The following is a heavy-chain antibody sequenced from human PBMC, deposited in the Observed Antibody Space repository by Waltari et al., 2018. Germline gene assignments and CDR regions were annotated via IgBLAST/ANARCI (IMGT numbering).Heavy chain of an antibody. J-gene: IGHJ3*02. CDR1: GYTFTSYA. D-gene: IGHD3-16*01. Sequence: QVQLVQSGAEVKKPGASVKVSCQASGYTFTSYAMHWVRQAPGQRLEGMGWIKDGNGNTKYSQKCQGRVTITRDTAASTAYMELSSLRSEDTAVYYCARVEGAAGLDIWGQGTMVTVSS. V-gene: IGHV1-3*01. CDR3: ARVEGAAGLDI. CDR2: IKDGNGNT.